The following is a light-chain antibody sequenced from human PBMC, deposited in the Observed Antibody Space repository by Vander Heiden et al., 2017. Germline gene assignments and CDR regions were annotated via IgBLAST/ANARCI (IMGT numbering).Light chain of an antibody. Sequence: SSVLTQPPSALVAPGTTASITCGGNNIGGKTVHWYQQSPGQAPVLVVYDDSARPSRIPERFSGSNSGNTATLTISMVEAGDEAAYYCQVWDSSSDHFVFGTGTEVTVL. CDR1: NIGGKT. J-gene: IGLJ1*01. V-gene: IGLV3-21*03. CDR3: QVWDSSSDHFV. CDR2: DDS.